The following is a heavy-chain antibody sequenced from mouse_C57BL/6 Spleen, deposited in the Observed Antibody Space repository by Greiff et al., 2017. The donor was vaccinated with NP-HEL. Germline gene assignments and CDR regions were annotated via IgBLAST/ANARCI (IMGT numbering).Heavy chain of an antibody. CDR3: ARHWEFITTVVATPFAY. Sequence: EVQVVESGGGLVKPGGSLKLSCAASGFTFSSYTMSWVRQTPEKRLEWVATISGGGGNTYYPDSVKGRFTIYRANAKNTLYLHMSSLRSEDTALYYGARHWEFITTVVATPFAYWGQGTLVTVSA. V-gene: IGHV5-9*01. CDR1: GFTFSSYT. D-gene: IGHD1-1*01. J-gene: IGHJ3*01. CDR2: ISGGGGNT.